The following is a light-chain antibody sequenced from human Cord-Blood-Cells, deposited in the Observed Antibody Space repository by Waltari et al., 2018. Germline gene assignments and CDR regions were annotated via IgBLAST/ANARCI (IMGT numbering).Light chain of an antibody. CDR3: QQYDNLQT. V-gene: IGKV1-33*01. Sequence: DIQMTQSPSSLSASVGARVTITCQASQDIRNYLNWYQKKPGKAPKLLTYDASNLETGGPSRFSGSGSGTDFTFPISSLQPEDIATYYCQQYDNLQTFGQGTKVEIK. J-gene: IGKJ1*01. CDR2: DAS. CDR1: QDIRNY.